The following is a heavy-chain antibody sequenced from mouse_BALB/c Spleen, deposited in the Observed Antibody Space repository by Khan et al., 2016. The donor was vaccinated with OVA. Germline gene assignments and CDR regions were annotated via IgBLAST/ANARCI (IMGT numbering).Heavy chain of an antibody. Sequence: QVHVKQSGAELVRPGASVKLSCKTSGYIFTSYWIHWVNQRSGQGLEWIARIYPGTDNTYYNEKLKDKATLTADKSTSTAYLQLSSLKSEDSAVFFCSREEALYYFDYWGQGTTLTVSS. J-gene: IGHJ2*01. CDR1: GYIFTSYW. CDR2: IYPGTDNT. V-gene: IGHV1-76*01. D-gene: IGHD1-1*01. CDR3: SREEALYYFDY.